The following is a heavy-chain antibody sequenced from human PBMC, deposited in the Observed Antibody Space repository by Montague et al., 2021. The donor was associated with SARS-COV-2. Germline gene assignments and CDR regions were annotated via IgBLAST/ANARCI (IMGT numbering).Heavy chain of an antibody. J-gene: IGHJ4*02. Sequence: SETLSLTCTVSVGSISSNNCYWGWIRQPPGKALEWIGSIYYSGATYYNPSLKSRVTTSMDTSKNQFSLKLTSAIAADTAVYYCARLRGGTPGEHWGQGALVTVSS. CDR3: ARLRGGTPGEH. V-gene: IGHV4-39*07. D-gene: IGHD2-21*01. CDR2: IYYSGAT. CDR1: VGSISSNNCY.